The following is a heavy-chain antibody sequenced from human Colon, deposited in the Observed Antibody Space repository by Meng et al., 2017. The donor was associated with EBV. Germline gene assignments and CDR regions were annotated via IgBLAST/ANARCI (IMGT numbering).Heavy chain of an antibody. D-gene: IGHD2-2*03. J-gene: IGHJ4*02. V-gene: IGHV4-34*02. Sequence: QVQPQPVGAGLLKPSETLSLTCGVRGGSLSGYYWSWIRHFPGRTLEFIGDINHSGSANYNPSLRSRVTISVDTSKNQIFLNLHSVTAADTAVYHCARTFGYCSNNNCPRTLGYWGQGTLVTVSS. CDR3: ARTFGYCSNNNCPRTLGY. CDR2: INHSGSA. CDR1: GGSLSGYY.